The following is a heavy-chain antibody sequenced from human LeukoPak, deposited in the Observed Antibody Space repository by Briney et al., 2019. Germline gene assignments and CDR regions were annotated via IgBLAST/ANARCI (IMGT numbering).Heavy chain of an antibody. J-gene: IGHJ4*02. V-gene: IGHV3-30-3*01. CDR1: GFTFSSYA. Sequence: GGSLRLSCAASGFTFSSYAMHWVRQAPGKGLEWVAVISYDGSNKYYADSVKGRFTISRDNSKNTLYLQMNSLRAEDTAVYYCAREGKGAVASDYWGQGTLVTVSS. D-gene: IGHD6-19*01. CDR2: ISYDGSNK. CDR3: AREGKGAVASDY.